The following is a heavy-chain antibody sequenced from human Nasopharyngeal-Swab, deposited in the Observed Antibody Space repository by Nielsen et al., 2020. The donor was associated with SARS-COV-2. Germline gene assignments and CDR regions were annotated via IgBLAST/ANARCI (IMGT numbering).Heavy chain of an antibody. CDR1: GGSMTSNNYY. J-gene: IGHJ5*02. V-gene: IGHV4-39*07. CDR3: ARAIKIFGAVAGSFDP. D-gene: IGHD3-3*01. CDR2: IYYNGIT. Sequence: SETLSLTCSVSGGSMTSNNYYWGWIRQPPEKGLEWIGNIYYNGITYYNPSLKSRVTISLDTSKSQFSLKLTSVTAADTAVYYCARAIKIFGAVAGSFDPWGQGTLVTVFS.